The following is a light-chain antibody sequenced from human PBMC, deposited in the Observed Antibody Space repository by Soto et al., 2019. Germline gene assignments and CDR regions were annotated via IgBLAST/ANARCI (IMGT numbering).Light chain of an antibody. J-gene: IGLJ3*02. CDR2: LNSDGSH. Sequence: QPVLTQSPSASASLGASVKLTCTLSSGHSSYAIAWHQQQPEKGPRYLMKLNSDGSHSKGDGIPDRFSGSSSGAERYLTISSLQSEDEAVYYCQTWGTGDWVFGGGTKVTVL. V-gene: IGLV4-69*01. CDR3: QTWGTGDWV. CDR1: SGHSSYA.